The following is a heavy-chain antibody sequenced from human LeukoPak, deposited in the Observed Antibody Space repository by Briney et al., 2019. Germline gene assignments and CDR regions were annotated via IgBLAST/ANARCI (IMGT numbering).Heavy chain of an antibody. V-gene: IGHV4-59*01. CDR3: ARTTEGGYSYGYFYYYYMDV. D-gene: IGHD5-18*01. Sequence: SETLSPTCTVSGGSISSYYWSWIRQPPGKGLEWIGYIYYSGSTNYKSSLKSRVTISVDTSKNQFSLKLSSVTAADTAVYYCARTTEGGYSYGYFYYYYMDVWGKGTTVTISS. J-gene: IGHJ6*03. CDR2: IYYSGST. CDR1: GGSISSYY.